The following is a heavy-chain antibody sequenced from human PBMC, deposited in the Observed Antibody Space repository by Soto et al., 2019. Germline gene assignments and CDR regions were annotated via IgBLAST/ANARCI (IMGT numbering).Heavy chain of an antibody. J-gene: IGHJ6*02. CDR1: GGTFSSYA. D-gene: IGHD6-13*01. CDR3: AREGQQLASYYYYGMDV. Sequence: VASVKVSCKASGGTFSSYAISWVRQAPGQGLEWMGGIIPIFGTANYAQKFQGRVTITADESTSTAYMELSSLRSEDTAVYYCAREGQQLASYYYYGMDVWGQGTTVTVSS. V-gene: IGHV1-69*13. CDR2: IIPIFGTA.